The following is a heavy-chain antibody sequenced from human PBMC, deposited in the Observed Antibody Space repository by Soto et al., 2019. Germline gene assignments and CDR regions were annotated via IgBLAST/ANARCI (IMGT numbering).Heavy chain of an antibody. CDR3: ARMYYDFWSGHFFDY. CDR2: IYYSGST. V-gene: IGHV4-59*01. D-gene: IGHD3-3*01. CDR1: GGSISSYY. Sequence: SETLSLTCTVSGGSISSYYWSWIRQPPGKGLEWIGYIYYSGSTNYNPSLKSRVTISVDTSKNQFSLKLSSVTAADTAVYYCARMYYDFWSGHFFDYWGQGTLVTVSS. J-gene: IGHJ4*02.